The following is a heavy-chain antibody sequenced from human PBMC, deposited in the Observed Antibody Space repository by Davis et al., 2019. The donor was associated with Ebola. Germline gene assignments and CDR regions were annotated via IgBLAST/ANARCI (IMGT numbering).Heavy chain of an antibody. CDR1: GFTFSSYS. D-gene: IGHD3-9*01. CDR3: AKDHSHYDILTGYNNYFGY. CDR2: ISSSSSTI. J-gene: IGHJ4*02. V-gene: IGHV3-48*01. Sequence: GESLKISCAASGFTFSSYSMNWVRQAPGKGLEWVSYISSSSSTIYYADSVKGRFTISRDNSKNTLYLQMNSLRAEDTAVYYCAKDHSHYDILTGYNNYFGYWGQGTLVTVSS.